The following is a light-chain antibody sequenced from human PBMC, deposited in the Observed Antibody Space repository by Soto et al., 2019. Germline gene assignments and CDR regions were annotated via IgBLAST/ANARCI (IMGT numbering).Light chain of an antibody. CDR3: ATWDDSLYGVV. J-gene: IGLJ2*01. V-gene: IGLV1-47*01. CDR1: WSSIGSNY. CDR2: RNN. Sequence: QSVLTQPPSASGTPGQRVTISCSGSWSSIGSNYVYWYQQLPGTAPKLLIYRNNQRPSGVPDRFSGSKSGTSASLAISGLRTENEADYYCATWDDSLYGVVFGGGTKVTVL.